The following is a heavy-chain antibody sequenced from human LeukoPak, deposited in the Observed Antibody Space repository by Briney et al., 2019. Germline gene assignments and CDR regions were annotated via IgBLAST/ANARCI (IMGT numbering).Heavy chain of an antibody. CDR2: IKEDGSDK. D-gene: IGHD4/OR15-4a*01. V-gene: IGHV3-7*01. J-gene: IGHJ4*02. Sequence: GGSLRLSCVASEFTFSTYWMNWVRQAPGKGLEWVATIKEDGSDKFYVDSVKGRFTISRDNAKNSLYLQMNSLRAEDTAVYYCARDLSMGNTVLDYWGQGILVTVSS. CDR1: EFTFSTYW. CDR3: ARDLSMGNTVLDY.